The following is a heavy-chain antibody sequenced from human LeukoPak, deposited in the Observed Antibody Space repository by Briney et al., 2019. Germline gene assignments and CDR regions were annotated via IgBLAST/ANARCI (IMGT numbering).Heavy chain of an antibody. J-gene: IGHJ3*02. D-gene: IGHD6-13*01. Sequence: SETLSLTCTVSGGSISTYYWSWIRQPPGKGLEWIGYIYHSGSTKYNPSLKSRVTISVDTSKNQFSLKLSSVTAADTAVYYCARDTYSSSPNDAFDIWGQGTMVTVSS. CDR3: ARDTYSSSPNDAFDI. CDR2: IYHSGST. V-gene: IGHV4-59*12. CDR1: GGSISTYY.